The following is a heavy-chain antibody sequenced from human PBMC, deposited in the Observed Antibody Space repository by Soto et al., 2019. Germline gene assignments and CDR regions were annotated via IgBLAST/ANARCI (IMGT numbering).Heavy chain of an antibody. Sequence: EVQLVESGGGLVQPGESMRLSCAASGFTCSSYWMHWVRQAPGTGLVWVSRINSDGSSTSYAGSVKGRFTISRDNAKNTLYLQTNSLRAEATAVYYCVRTSLVVAAATREDYWGQGTLVTVSS. CDR3: VRTSLVVAAATREDY. D-gene: IGHD2-15*01. J-gene: IGHJ4*02. CDR2: INSDGSST. V-gene: IGHV3-74*01. CDR1: GFTCSSYW.